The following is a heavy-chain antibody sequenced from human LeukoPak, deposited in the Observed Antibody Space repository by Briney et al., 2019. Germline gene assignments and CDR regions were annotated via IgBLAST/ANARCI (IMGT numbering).Heavy chain of an antibody. Sequence: SETLSLTCAVYGGSFSGYYWSWIRQPPGKGLEWIGEINHSGSTNYNPSLKSRVTISVDTSKNQFSLKLSSVTAADTAVYYCARRVVAAARNLFDPWGQGTLVTVSS. CDR3: ARRVVAAARNLFDP. CDR1: GGSFSGYY. D-gene: IGHD6-25*01. CDR2: INHSGST. V-gene: IGHV4-34*01. J-gene: IGHJ5*02.